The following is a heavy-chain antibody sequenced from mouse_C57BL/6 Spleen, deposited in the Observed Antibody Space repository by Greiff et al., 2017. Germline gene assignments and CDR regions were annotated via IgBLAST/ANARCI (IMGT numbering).Heavy chain of an antibody. J-gene: IGHJ1*03. Sequence: EVQLQQSGTVLARPGASVKMSCKTSGYTFTSYWMHWVKQRPGQGLEWIGAIYPGNGDTSYNQKFKGKAKLTAVTSASTAYMELSSLTTEDSAVYYCTRIRVESYFDGGGTGTTVTVSS. CDR3: TRIRVESYFDG. V-gene: IGHV1-5*01. CDR2: IYPGNGDT. D-gene: IGHD1-1*02. CDR1: GYTFTSYW.